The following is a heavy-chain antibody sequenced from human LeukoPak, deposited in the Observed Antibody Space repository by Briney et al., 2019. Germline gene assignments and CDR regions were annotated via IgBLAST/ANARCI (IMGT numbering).Heavy chain of an antibody. Sequence: GGSLRLSCAASGFTFSSNSMNWVRQAPGKGLEWVSSISSSSSYIYYADSVKGRFTISRDNAKNSLYLQMNSLRAEDTALYYCAKESQQLVVDYWGQGTLVTVSS. CDR2: ISSSSSYI. CDR3: AKESQQLVVDY. D-gene: IGHD6-13*01. V-gene: IGHV3-21*04. CDR1: GFTFSSNS. J-gene: IGHJ4*02.